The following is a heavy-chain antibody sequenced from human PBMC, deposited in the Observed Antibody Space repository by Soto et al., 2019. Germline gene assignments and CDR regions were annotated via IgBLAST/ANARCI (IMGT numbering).Heavy chain of an antibody. CDR1: EFTVSSNY. CDR2: IYSGGST. J-gene: IGHJ6*02. V-gene: IGHV3-66*01. CDR3: ARDTHFAYYGTDV. D-gene: IGHD2-15*01. Sequence: PGVSLXLSFAASEFTVSSNYMSWVRQAPGKGLEWVSVIYSGGSTYYADSVKGRFTISRDNSKNTLYLQMNSLRAEDTAVYYCARDTHFAYYGTDVWGQGTTVTVSS.